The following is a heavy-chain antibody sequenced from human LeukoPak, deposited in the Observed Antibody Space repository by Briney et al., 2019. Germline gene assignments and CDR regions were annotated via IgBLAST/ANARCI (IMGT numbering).Heavy chain of an antibody. D-gene: IGHD3-16*01. V-gene: IGHV4-59*08. J-gene: IGHJ4*02. CDR3: ARGNYDYVWGSSV. CDR2: IYYSGST. Sequence: SETLSLTCTVSGGSTSSYYWSWIRQPPGKGLEWIGYIYYSGSTNYNPSLKSRVTISVDTSKNQFSLKLSSVTAADTAVYYCARGNYDYVWGSSVWGQGTLVTVSS. CDR1: GGSTSSYY.